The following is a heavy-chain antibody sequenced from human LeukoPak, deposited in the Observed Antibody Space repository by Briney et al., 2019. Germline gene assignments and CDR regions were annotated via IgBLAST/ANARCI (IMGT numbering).Heavy chain of an antibody. Sequence: GGSLRLSCAASGFTFSSYSMNWVRQAPGKGLEWVSYISTSGSTIYYADSVMGRFTISRDNAKNSLYLQMNSLRAEDTSVYYCTRRLVGTPDYFDFWGQGTLVTVSS. V-gene: IGHV3-48*04. CDR1: GFTFSSYS. J-gene: IGHJ4*02. D-gene: IGHD4-23*01. CDR2: ISTSGSTI. CDR3: TRRLVGTPDYFDF.